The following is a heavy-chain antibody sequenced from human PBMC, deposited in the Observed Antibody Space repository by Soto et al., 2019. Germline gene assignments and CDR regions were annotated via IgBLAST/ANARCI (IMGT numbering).Heavy chain of an antibody. CDR1: EFTFSSYA. J-gene: IGHJ6*02. Sequence: QVQLVESGGGVVQPGRSLRLSSAASEFTFSSYAMHWVRQAPGKGLEWVAVIAYDGSNQYSADSVEGRFTISRDNSKNTLYLQMNSLRAEDTAVYYCARNSDYGMDVWGQGTTVTVSS. D-gene: IGHD2-21*01. V-gene: IGHV3-30*04. CDR3: ARNSDYGMDV. CDR2: IAYDGSNQ.